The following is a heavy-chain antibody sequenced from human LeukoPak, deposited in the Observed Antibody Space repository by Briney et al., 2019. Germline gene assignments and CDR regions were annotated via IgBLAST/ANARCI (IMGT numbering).Heavy chain of an antibody. CDR2: ISTSSSFI. D-gene: IGHD2-2*01. V-gene: IGHV3-21*01. CDR3: ARDGSYCSSTSCPMGYFDY. J-gene: IGHJ4*02. Sequence: PGGSLRLSCEVSGVIFSNLWMTWVRQAPGKGLEWVSSISTSSSFIYYADSVKGRFTISRDNAKNSLYLQMNSLRAEDTAVYYCARDGSYCSSTSCPMGYFDYWGQGTLVTVSS. CDR1: GVIFSNLW.